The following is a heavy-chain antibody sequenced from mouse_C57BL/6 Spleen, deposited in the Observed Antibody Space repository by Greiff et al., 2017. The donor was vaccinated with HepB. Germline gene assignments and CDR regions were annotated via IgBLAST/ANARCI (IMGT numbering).Heavy chain of an antibody. D-gene: IGHD3-2*02. V-gene: IGHV3-1*01. CDR3: ARGGSGYFDY. CDR2: ISYSGST. J-gene: IGHJ2*01. CDR1: GYSITSGYD. Sequence: VQLKESGPGMVKPSQSLSLTCTVTGYSITSGYDWHWIRHFPGNKLEWMGYISYSGSTNYNPSLKSRISITHDTSKNHFFLKLNSVTTEDTATYYCARGGSGYFDYWGQGTTLTVSS.